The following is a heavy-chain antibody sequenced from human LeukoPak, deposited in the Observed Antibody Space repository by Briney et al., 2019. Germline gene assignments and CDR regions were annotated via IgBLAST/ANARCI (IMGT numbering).Heavy chain of an antibody. CDR3: ARGPDGAFDI. CDR1: GGSISSSSYY. J-gene: IGHJ3*02. Sequence: SETLSLTCTVSGGSISSSSYYWGWIRQPPGKGLEWIGSIYYSGSTYYNPSLKSRVTISVDTSKNQFSLKLSSVTAADTAVYYCARGPDGAFDIWGQGTMVTVSS. D-gene: IGHD5-24*01. CDR2: IYYSGST. V-gene: IGHV4-39*07.